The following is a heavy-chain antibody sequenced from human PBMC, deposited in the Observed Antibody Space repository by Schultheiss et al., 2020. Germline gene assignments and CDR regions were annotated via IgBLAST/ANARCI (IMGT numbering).Heavy chain of an antibody. V-gene: IGHV4-59*08. J-gene: IGHJ4*02. CDR3: ARYYSPSGYFDY. CDR2: IYYSGST. CDR1: GGSISSYY. Sequence: SQTLSLTCTVSGGSISSYYWSWIRQPPGKGLEWIGYIYYSGSTNYNPSLKSRVTISVDTSKNQLSLKLSSVTAADTAVYFCARYYSPSGYFDYWGQGTLVTVSS. D-gene: IGHD1-26*01.